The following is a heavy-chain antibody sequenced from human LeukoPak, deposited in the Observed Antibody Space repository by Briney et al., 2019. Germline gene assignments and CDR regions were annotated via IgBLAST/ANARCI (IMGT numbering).Heavy chain of an antibody. D-gene: IGHD1-26*01. CDR3: ASYSGSYYHRDY. CDR1: GFTFSSYW. Sequence: GGSLRLSCAASGFTFSSYWMSWVRQAPGKGLEWVSVIYSGGSTYYADSVKGRFTISRDNSKNTLYLQMNSLRAEDTAVYYCASYSGSYYHRDYWGQGTLVTVSS. V-gene: IGHV3-53*01. J-gene: IGHJ4*02. CDR2: IYSGGST.